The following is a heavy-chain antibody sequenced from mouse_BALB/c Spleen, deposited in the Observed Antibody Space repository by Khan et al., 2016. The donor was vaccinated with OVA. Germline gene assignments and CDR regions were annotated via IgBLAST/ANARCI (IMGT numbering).Heavy chain of an antibody. J-gene: IGHJ4*01. CDR2: ISRGGGYT. Sequence: EVELVESGGDLVKPGGSLKLSCAASGFNFSSYGMSWVRPTPDKRLEWVASISRGGGYTYYADSVKGRFTISRDNAKNTLYLQMSSLKSEDTAMFYCTRAYYGNDYYAMDNWGQGTSVTVSS. CDR3: TRAYYGNDYYAMDN. D-gene: IGHD2-9*01. V-gene: IGHV5-6*01. CDR1: GFNFSSYG.